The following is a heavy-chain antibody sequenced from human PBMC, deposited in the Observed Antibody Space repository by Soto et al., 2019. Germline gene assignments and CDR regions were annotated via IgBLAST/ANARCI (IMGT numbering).Heavy chain of an antibody. Sequence: GESLKISCQCSGYTFSNFWIGWVRQLPGKGLEWMGIIYPGDHETRYSPSFHGKVTISADKSINTAYLQWNSLEASDTAFYFCARRPRSSPYFVYWGQGALATVSS. J-gene: IGHJ4*02. D-gene: IGHD6-13*01. V-gene: IGHV5-51*01. CDR1: GYTFSNFW. CDR3: ARRPRSSPYFVY. CDR2: IYPGDHET.